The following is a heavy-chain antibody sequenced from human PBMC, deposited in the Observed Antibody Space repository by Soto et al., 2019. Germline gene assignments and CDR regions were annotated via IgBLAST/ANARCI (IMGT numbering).Heavy chain of an antibody. Sequence: EVRLVESGGGLVKPGGSLRLSCAASGFTFSSFTMNWVRQAPGKGLEWVSSIHGGSSYIYYAGSLKGRFTISRDNAKNSLYLQVNSLRAEDTAVYYCAAGLEVNGWLPNWFDPWGQGTLVIVSS. CDR2: IHGGSSYI. V-gene: IGHV3-21*01. CDR3: AAGLEVNGWLPNWFDP. D-gene: IGHD5-12*01. J-gene: IGHJ5*02. CDR1: GFTFSSFT.